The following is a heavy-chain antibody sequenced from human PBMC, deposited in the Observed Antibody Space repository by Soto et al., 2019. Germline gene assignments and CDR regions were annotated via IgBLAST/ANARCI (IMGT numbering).Heavy chain of an antibody. V-gene: IGHV3-15*07. CDR1: GVTLTDVW. CDR2: IKSKTDGGTT. CDR3: SHGYYQYFNS. Sequence: GGSLRLSCAVSGVTLTDVWMNWVRQAPGKGPEWVGRIKSKTDGGTTDYAAPVKGRFTISRDDSQNTLYLQMNSLKTEDTAVDYCSHGYYQYFNSWGQGTLVTVSS. J-gene: IGHJ4*02. D-gene: IGHD5-18*01.